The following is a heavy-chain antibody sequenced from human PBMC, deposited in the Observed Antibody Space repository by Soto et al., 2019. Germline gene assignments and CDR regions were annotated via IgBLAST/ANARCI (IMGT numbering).Heavy chain of an antibody. V-gene: IGHV3-33*01. Sequence: QVHLVESGGGVVQPGRSLRLSCAASGFTFSSYGMHWVRQAPGKGMEWVAVIWYDGSKKYYADSVKGRFTTSRDNYKNTLYLQMSSLRAEDTAMYYCARDLGYSDYWGQGTLVTVSS. CDR2: IWYDGSKK. J-gene: IGHJ4*02. CDR3: ARDLGYSDY. CDR1: GFTFSSYG.